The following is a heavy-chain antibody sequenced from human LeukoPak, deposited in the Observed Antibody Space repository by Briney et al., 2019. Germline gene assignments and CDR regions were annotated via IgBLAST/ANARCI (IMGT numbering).Heavy chain of an antibody. Sequence: GGSLRLSCAASGFTFSSYGMHWVRQAPGKGLEWVAVIWYDGRSKYYADSVKGRFTISRDNSKNTLHLQMNSLSAEDTAVYYCAREFKVDDAYSYGMDVWGQGTTFTVSS. CDR1: GFTFSSYG. CDR3: AREFKVDDAYSYGMDV. V-gene: IGHV3-33*01. J-gene: IGHJ6*02. CDR2: IWYDGRSK.